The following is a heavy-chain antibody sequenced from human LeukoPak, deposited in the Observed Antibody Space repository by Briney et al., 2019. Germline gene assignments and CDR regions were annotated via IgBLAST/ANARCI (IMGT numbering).Heavy chain of an antibody. Sequence: SGGSLRLSCAASGFTFRSYSMNWVRQAPGKGLEWVSSISSSSSYIYYADSVKGRFTISRDNAKNSLYLQMNSLRAEDTAVYYCASCYDFWSYYYGMDVWGQGTTVTVSS. D-gene: IGHD3-3*01. CDR3: ASCYDFWSYYYGMDV. V-gene: IGHV3-21*01. CDR2: ISSSSSYI. CDR1: GFTFRSYS. J-gene: IGHJ6*02.